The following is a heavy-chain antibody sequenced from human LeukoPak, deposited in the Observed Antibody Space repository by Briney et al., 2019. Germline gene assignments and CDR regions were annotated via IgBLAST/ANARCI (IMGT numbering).Heavy chain of an antibody. D-gene: IGHD5-24*01. CDR1: GGSISSYY. CDR2: IYYSGST. Sequence: PSETLSLTCTVSGGSISSYYWSWIRQPPGKGLEWIGYIYYSGSTNYNPSLKSRVTISVDTSKNQFSLKLSSVTAADTAVYYCASQGGRDGYGLDYWGQGTLVTVSS. V-gene: IGHV4-59*01. CDR3: ASQGGRDGYGLDY. J-gene: IGHJ4*02.